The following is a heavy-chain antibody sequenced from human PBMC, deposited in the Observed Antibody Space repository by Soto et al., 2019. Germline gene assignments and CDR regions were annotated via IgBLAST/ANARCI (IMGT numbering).Heavy chain of an antibody. J-gene: IGHJ5*02. CDR3: ARGTRDIVVVPAAIHGWFDP. V-gene: IGHV4-34*01. Sequence: SETLSLTCAVYGGSFSGYYWSWIRQPPGKGLEWIGEINHSGSTNYNPSLKGRVTISVDTSKNQFSLKLSSVTAADTAVYYCARGTRDIVVVPAAIHGWFDPWGQGTLVTVSS. CDR1: GGSFSGYY. D-gene: IGHD2-2*02. CDR2: INHSGST.